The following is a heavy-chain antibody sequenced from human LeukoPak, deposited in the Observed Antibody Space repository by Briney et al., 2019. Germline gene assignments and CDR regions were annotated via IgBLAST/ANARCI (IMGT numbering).Heavy chain of an antibody. CDR3: ARGRSGYGPFDAFDI. D-gene: IGHD3-22*01. J-gene: IGHJ3*02. CDR1: GYTFSSYA. Sequence: GGSLGLSCTASGYTFSSYAMTWVRQAPGERLEWVSAISGSGANTYYADSVKGRFAASRDNSKDTLYLQVRSLRAEDTAVYYCARGRSGYGPFDAFDIWGHGTWVTVSS. V-gene: IGHV3-23*01. CDR2: ISGSGANT.